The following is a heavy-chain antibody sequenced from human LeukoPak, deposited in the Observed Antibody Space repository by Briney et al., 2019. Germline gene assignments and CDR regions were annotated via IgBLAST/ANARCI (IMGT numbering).Heavy chain of an antibody. Sequence: ASVTLSFKSSGYTFSVYQIHWVRQAPGQGLGLMGWINPNSGDTKYSQQFQGRVTITCDTSSSTVYTLLSRLSTAATAAYSCWRGAVSGTYRYLYWGPGTLVTGSS. CDR1: GYTFSVYQ. J-gene: IGHJ4*02. D-gene: IGHD3-16*02. CDR2: INPNSGDT. CDR3: WRGAVSGTYRYLY. V-gene: IGHV1-2*02.